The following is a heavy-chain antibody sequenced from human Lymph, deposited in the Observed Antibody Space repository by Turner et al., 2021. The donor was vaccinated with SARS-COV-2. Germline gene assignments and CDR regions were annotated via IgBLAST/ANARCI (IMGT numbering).Heavy chain of an antibody. J-gene: IGHJ6*02. Sequence: QVQLVQSGAEVKKPGASVKVSCTDSGYTFTGSYMHWVLQATGQGLEWRGWINSNSGGTSYAQKFQGRVTMTRGTSISAAYMELSRLRSDDTAVYYCARDVERYNDFWSGYSGGYGMDVWGQGTTVTVSS. CDR1: GYTFTGSY. CDR2: INSNSGGT. CDR3: ARDVERYNDFWSGYSGGYGMDV. D-gene: IGHD3-3*01. V-gene: IGHV1-2*02.